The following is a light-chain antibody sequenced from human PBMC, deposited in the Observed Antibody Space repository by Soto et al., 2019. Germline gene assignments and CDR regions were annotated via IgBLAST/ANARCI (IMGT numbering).Light chain of an antibody. CDR1: QRISSL. CDR3: HRLNCYPIP. V-gene: IGKV1-12*01. CDR2: AAS. J-gene: IGKJ5*01. Sequence: DIQMTQSTNSVSASVGDRVTITGRASQRISSLVAWYQQKPGKAPKLLIYAASSLQSGVPSRFSGSGSGTDFTLTISSLQPEDFATYYCHRLNCYPIPSGQGARPE.